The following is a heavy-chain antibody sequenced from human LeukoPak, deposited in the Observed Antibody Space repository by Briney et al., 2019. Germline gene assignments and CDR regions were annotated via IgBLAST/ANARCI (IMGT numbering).Heavy chain of an antibody. J-gene: IGHJ4*02. Sequence: GRSLRLSCAASGFTFSSYGMNWVRQAPGKGLEWVAAISYGGSNKYYADSVKGRFTISRDNSKNTLYLQMNSLRAEDTAVYYCAKDSYYYDSSGSPGDYWGQGTLVTVSS. CDR3: AKDSYYYDSSGSPGDY. CDR2: ISYGGSNK. V-gene: IGHV3-30*18. CDR1: GFTFSSYG. D-gene: IGHD3-22*01.